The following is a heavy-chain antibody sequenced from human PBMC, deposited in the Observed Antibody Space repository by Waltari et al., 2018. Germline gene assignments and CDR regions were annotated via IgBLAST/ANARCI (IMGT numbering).Heavy chain of an antibody. V-gene: IGHV3-23*01. CDR2: MTASGLI. CDR1: GLLFSTYP. J-gene: IGHJ6*02. D-gene: IGHD3-3*01. CDR3: AKDEGARLAPTFGMDA. Sequence: EMQLLESGGDLVHPGGPLSLSWPASGLLFSTYPINWVRQAPGKGLEWVAVMTASGLIHYGDSVKGRFTISRDNSKNTLYLQMNSLRVEDTARYYCAKDEGARLAPTFGMDAWGQGTTVIVSS.